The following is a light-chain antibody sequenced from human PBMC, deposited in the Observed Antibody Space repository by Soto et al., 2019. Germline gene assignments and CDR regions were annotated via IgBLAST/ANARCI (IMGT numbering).Light chain of an antibody. CDR3: QQRSKFLWT. J-gene: IGKJ1*01. V-gene: IGKV3-11*01. Sequence: ETVLTQSPATLSLSPGERATLSCRASQSVSNYLAWYQQKPGQAPRLLMYDTSNRAPGIPARFSGSGSGTDFTLTINSLEPEDFAVYFCQQRSKFLWTFGQGTKVEI. CDR2: DTS. CDR1: QSVSNY.